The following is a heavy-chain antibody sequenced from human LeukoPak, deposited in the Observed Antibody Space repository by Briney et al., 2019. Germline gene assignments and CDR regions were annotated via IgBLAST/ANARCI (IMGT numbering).Heavy chain of an antibody. J-gene: IGHJ4*02. Sequence: GGSLRLSCAASGFTFSSYAMHWVRQAPGKGLEWVAVISFDGSNKYYADSVKGRFTISRDNSKNTLYLQMNSLRAEDTAVYYCARSSGSGTWVPFDYWGQGTLVTVSS. CDR1: GFTFSSYA. D-gene: IGHD3-10*01. CDR3: ARSSGSGTWVPFDY. V-gene: IGHV3-30-3*01. CDR2: ISFDGSNK.